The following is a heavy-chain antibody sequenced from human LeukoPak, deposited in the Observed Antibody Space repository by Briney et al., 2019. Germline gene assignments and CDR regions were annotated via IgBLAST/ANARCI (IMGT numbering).Heavy chain of an antibody. Sequence: GGSLGLSCAASGFTFSSYEMNWVRQAPGKGLEWVSYISSFSSTIYYADSVMGRFTISRGNAKNSLYLQMNSLRAEDTAVYYCARAFMGSSSSSFDYWGQGTLVTVSS. CDR2: ISSFSSTI. J-gene: IGHJ4*02. CDR1: GFTFSSYE. V-gene: IGHV3-48*03. CDR3: ARAFMGSSSSSFDY. D-gene: IGHD6-6*01.